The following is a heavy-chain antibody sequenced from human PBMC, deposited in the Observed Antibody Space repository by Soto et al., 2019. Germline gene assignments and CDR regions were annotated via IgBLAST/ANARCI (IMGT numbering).Heavy chain of an antibody. V-gene: IGHV3-53*01. D-gene: IGHD2-2*01. CDR1: GFTVSSNY. CDR2: IYSSGNT. CDR3: AREVPAAIGRFDP. Sequence: EVQLVESGGGLIQPGGSLRLSCAASGFTVSSNYMSWVRQAPGKGLEWVSVIYSSGNTYYADSVKGRFTISRDNSKNTLNLQMNSLGAEDTAVYYCAREVPAAIGRFDPWGQGTLVTVSS. J-gene: IGHJ5*02.